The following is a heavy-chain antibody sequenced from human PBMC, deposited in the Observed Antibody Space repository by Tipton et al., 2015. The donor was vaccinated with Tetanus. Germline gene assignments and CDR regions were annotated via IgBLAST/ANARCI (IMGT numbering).Heavy chain of an antibody. CDR3: AGVTAQRTELYFDH. D-gene: IGHD6-13*01. J-gene: IGHJ4*02. V-gene: IGHV4-61*03. CDR1: GASFSSGDYY. Sequence: TLSLTCTVSGASFSSGDYYWSWVRQPPGKGLEWLAYISDSGSTNSNYFLKSRITVSRDTSKNHFSLNLASVTAADTAVYFCAGVTAQRTELYFDHWGQGTLVTVSS. CDR2: ISDSGST.